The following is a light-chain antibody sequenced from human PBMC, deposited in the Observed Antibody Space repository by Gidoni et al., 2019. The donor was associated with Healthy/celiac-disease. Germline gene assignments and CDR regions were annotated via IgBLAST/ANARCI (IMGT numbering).Light chain of an antibody. V-gene: IGKV3-15*01. CDR1: QSVSSN. CDR3: PEYNNWPPWP. CDR2: GSS. J-gene: IGKJ1*01. Sequence: EIVMTQSQATLSVSPGERATLSVRACQSVSSNLAWYQQNPGQATRLLTYGSSTRAACIPARFSGSGSGKEFTLTISCLQSGVCAVYYIPEYNNWPPWPFGQGTRVEIK.